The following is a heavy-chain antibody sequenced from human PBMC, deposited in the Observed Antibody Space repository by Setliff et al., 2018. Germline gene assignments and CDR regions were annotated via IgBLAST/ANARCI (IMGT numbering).Heavy chain of an antibody. Sequence: GGSLRLSCAASGFTFNTYAMSWVRQPPGKGLEWVSSISDTALGIYYADSVRGRFTISRDNSKKTLYLQMNSLRAEGTAVYYCVKDVVGYSSTWPKRDYFDYWGQGTLVTVSS. V-gene: IGHV3-23*01. J-gene: IGHJ4*02. D-gene: IGHD6-13*01. CDR2: ISDTALGI. CDR1: GFTFNTYA. CDR3: VKDVVGYSSTWPKRDYFDY.